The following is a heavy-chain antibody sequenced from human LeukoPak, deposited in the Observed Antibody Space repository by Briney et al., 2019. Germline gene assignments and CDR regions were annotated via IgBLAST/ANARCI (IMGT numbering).Heavy chain of an antibody. CDR3: AREEIRSWFDP. CDR2: IFHEGLT. V-gene: IGHV4-4*02. Sequence: SETLSLTCTISGGSISTNNWWSWVRQSPAKGLEWIGEIFHEGLTNYNPSLKSRVTISVDTSKNQFSLKLSSVTAADTAVYYCAREEIRSWFDPWGQGTLVTVSS. J-gene: IGHJ5*02. D-gene: IGHD5-24*01. CDR1: GGSISTNNW.